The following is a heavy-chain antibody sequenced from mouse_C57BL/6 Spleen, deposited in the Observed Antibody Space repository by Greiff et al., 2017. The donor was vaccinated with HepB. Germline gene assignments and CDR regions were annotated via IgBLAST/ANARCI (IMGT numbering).Heavy chain of an antibody. CDR2: ISSGGSYT. V-gene: IGHV5-6*01. D-gene: IGHD1-1*01. CDR1: GFTFSSYG. Sequence: EVQVVESGGDLVKPGGSLKLSCAASGFTFSSYGMSWVRQTPDKRLEWVATISSGGSYTYYPDSVKGRFTISRDNAKNTLYLQMSSLKSEDTAMYYCARHRGGSSYRYFDVWGTGTTVTVSS. CDR3: ARHRGGSSYRYFDV. J-gene: IGHJ1*03.